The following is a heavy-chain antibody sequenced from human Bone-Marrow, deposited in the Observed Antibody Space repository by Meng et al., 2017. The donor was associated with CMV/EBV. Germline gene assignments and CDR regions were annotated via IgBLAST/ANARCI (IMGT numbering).Heavy chain of an antibody. J-gene: IGHJ4*02. Sequence: SETLSLTCTVSGGSISSYYWSWIRQPPGKGLEWIGYIYYSGSTNYNPSLKSRVTISVDTSKNQFSLKLSSVTAADAAVYYCARAQMATITAFDYWGQGTLVTFYS. CDR2: IYYSGST. V-gene: IGHV4-59*01. D-gene: IGHD5-24*01. CDR3: ARAQMATITAFDY. CDR1: GGSISSYY.